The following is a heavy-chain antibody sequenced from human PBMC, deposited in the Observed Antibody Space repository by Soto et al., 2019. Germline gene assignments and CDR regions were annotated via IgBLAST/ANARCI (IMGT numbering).Heavy chain of an antibody. CDR2: ISYAGSNK. CDR3: AKGMGMGLWTISGP. Sequence: QVQLVESGGGVVQPGRSLRLSCAASGFTFSSYVMHWVRQAPGKGLEWVAVISYAGSNKYYADSVKGRFTISRDNSKNTLYLQMNSLRAEDTAVYYCAKGMGMGLWTISGPWGQGTLVTVSS. J-gene: IGHJ5*02. D-gene: IGHD3-3*01. CDR1: GFTFSSYV. V-gene: IGHV3-30*18.